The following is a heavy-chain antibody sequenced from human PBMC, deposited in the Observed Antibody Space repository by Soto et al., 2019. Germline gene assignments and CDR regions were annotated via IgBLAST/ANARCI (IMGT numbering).Heavy chain of an antibody. Sequence: QVQLQESGPGLVKPSETLSLTCTVSGGSISSYYWSWIRQPPGKGLEWIGYIYYSGSTNYNPSLKSRVTISVDTSKNQFSLKLSSATAADTALHYRARLPPAAAEYYCMDVWGQGTTVTVSS. J-gene: IGHJ6*02. CDR1: GGSISSYY. CDR2: IYYSGST. CDR3: ARLPPAAAEYYCMDV. V-gene: IGHV4-59*08. D-gene: IGHD6-13*01.